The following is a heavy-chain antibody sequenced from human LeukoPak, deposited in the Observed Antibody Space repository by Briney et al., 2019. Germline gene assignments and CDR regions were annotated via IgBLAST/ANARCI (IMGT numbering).Heavy chain of an antibody. CDR3: ARGDSYFYYMDV. V-gene: IGHV4-59*08. CDR2: IYYTGNT. CDR1: RGSISSYY. Sequence: SETLSLTCTVSRGSISSYYWTWIRQPPGKGLEWIGYIYYTGNTNYNPSLKSRVTISVDTSKNQFSLKLSSVTAADTAVYFCARGDSYFYYMDVWGKGTTVTVSS. J-gene: IGHJ6*03.